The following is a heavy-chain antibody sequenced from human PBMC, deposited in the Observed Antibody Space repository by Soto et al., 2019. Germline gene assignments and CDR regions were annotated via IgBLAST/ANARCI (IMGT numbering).Heavy chain of an antibody. CDR1: GGSISSGGYY. J-gene: IGHJ3*02. CDR2: IYYSGST. CDR3: ARDSRIDACGI. V-gene: IGHV4-31*03. Sequence: SETLSLTCTVSGGSISSGGYYWSWIRQHPGKGLEWIGYIYYSGSTYYNPSLKSRVTISVDTSKNQFSLKLSSVTAADTAVYYCARDSRIDACGIWGQGTRGTVSS.